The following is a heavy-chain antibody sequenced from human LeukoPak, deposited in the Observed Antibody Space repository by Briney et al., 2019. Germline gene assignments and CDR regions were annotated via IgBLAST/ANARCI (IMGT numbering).Heavy chain of an antibody. J-gene: IGHJ4*02. CDR2: IYSGGST. Sequence: GGSLRLSCAASGFTFSSYWMSWVRQAPGKGLEWVSVIYSGGSTYYADSVKGRFTISRDNSKNTLYLQMNSLRAEDTAVYYCARDGDYYEWFSWGQGTLVTVSS. D-gene: IGHD3-22*01. CDR3: ARDGDYYEWFS. V-gene: IGHV3-66*01. CDR1: GFTFSSYW.